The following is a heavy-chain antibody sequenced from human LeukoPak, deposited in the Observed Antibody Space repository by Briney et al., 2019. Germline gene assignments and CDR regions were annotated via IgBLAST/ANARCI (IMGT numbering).Heavy chain of an antibody. V-gene: IGHV3-33*08. CDR2: IWYDGSNK. CDR1: GFTFSSYA. Sequence: PGGSLRLSCAASGFTFSSYAVHWVRQAPGKGLEWVAVIWYDGSNKYYADSVKGRFTISRDNSKNTLYLQMNSLRAEDTAVYYCARELPQPWYYFDYWGQGTLVTVSS. D-gene: IGHD2-8*02. J-gene: IGHJ4*02. CDR3: ARELPQPWYYFDY.